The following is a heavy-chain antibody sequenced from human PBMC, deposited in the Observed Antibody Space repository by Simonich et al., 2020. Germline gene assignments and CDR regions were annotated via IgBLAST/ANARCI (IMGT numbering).Heavy chain of an antibody. CDR2: INPISRGT. V-gene: IGHV1-2*02. J-gene: IGHJ6*03. CDR1: GYTFTGYY. Sequence: QVQLVQSGAEVKKPGASVKVSCKASGYTFTGYYMHWVRQAPGQGLEWMGGINPISRGTNYAQKFQGRGTMTRDTSISTAYMELSRLRSDDTAVYYCARGALTGDYYYMDVWGKGTTVTVSS. D-gene: IGHD7-27*01. CDR3: ARGALTGDYYYMDV.